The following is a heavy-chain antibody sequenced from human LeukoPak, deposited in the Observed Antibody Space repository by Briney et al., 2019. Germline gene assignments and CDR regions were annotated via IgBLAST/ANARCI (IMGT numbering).Heavy chain of an antibody. CDR3: ARDHRYAFDN. V-gene: IGHV3-48*04. D-gene: IGHD5-12*01. CDR2: VGISGGNT. Sequence: PGGSLRLSCAASGFTFSDYSMNWVRQAPGKGLEWISYVGISGGNTKYADSVKGRFTISGDSAKNSVFLQMNSLRVEDTAVYYCARDHRYAFDNWGQGTLVTVSS. J-gene: IGHJ4*02. CDR1: GFTFSDYS.